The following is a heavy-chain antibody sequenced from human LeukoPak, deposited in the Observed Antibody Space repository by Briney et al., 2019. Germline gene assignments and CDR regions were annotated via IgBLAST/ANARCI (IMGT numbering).Heavy chain of an antibody. J-gene: IGHJ6*03. CDR2: IIPIFGTA. D-gene: IGHD6-6*01. V-gene: IGHV1-69*05. CDR1: GGTFSSYA. Sequence: GASVKVSCKASGGTFSSYAISWVRQAPGQGLEWMGGIIPIFGTANYAQKFQGRVTITTDESTSTAYMELSSLRSEDTAVYYCARHAGGYRSSSSFLGYYYYYMDVWGKGTTVTVSS. CDR3: ARHAGGYRSSSSFLGYYYYYMDV.